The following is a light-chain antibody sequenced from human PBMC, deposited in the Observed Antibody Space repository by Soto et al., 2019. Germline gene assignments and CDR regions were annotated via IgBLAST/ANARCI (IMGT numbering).Light chain of an antibody. J-gene: IGKJ1*01. CDR2: GAS. V-gene: IGKV3-20*01. CDR1: QTVGSH. Sequence: LSLSPGERATLSCRASQTVGSHLAWYQQKPGQAPRLLIYGASTRATGIPPRFSGSWSGTDFTLIITRLEPEDFAVYYCQRFGTSPPWTFGQGTKVDIK. CDR3: QRFGTSPPWT.